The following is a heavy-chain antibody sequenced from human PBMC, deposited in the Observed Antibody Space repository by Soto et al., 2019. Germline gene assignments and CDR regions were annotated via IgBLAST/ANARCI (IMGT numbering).Heavy chain of an antibody. CDR2: IYYSGST. V-gene: IGHV4-59*11. CDR1: GGSSSSHY. CDR3: ARGRVTMVRGVRYYFHY. Sequence: SETLSLSWTVSGGSSSSHYWSWIRQPPGKGLEWIGYIYYSGSTNYNPSLKSRVTISVDTSKNQFSLKLSSVTAADTAVYYCARGRVTMVRGVRYYFHYWGQGTLVTVSS. J-gene: IGHJ4*02. D-gene: IGHD3-10*01.